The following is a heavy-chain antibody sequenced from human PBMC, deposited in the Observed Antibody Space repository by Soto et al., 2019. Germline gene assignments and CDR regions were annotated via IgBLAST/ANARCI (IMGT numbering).Heavy chain of an antibody. Sequence: SETLSLTCTVSGGSISSYYWSWIRQPPGKGLEWIGYIYYSGSTNYNPSLKSRVTISVDTSKNQFSLKLSSVTAADTAVYYCARDLAWFGGFDYWGQGTLVTVSS. D-gene: IGHD3-10*01. CDR3: ARDLAWFGGFDY. J-gene: IGHJ4*02. V-gene: IGHV4-59*01. CDR1: GGSISSYY. CDR2: IYYSGST.